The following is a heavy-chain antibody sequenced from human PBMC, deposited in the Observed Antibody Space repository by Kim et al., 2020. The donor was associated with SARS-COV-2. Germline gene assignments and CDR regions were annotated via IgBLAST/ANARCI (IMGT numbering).Heavy chain of an antibody. Sequence: GESLKISCKGSGYRFSNFWIGWVRQMPGKGLEWMGIIYPGDSDTRYSPSFQGQVTISADKSISTAYLQWSSLKASDTATYYCARLEAVDAAMGGFDYWGQ. D-gene: IGHD5-18*01. V-gene: IGHV5-51*01. CDR3: ARLEAVDAAMGGFDY. J-gene: IGHJ4*02. CDR2: IYPGDSDT. CDR1: GYRFSNFW.